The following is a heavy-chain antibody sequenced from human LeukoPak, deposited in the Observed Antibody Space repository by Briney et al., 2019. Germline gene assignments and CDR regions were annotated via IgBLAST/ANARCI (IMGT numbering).Heavy chain of an antibody. CDR2: INPNSGGT. Sequence: ASVKVSCKASGYTFTGYYMHWVRQAPGQGLEWMGWINPNSGGTNYAQKFQGRATMTRDTSISTAYMELSRLRSDDTAVYYCARSYDSSGYSDYWGQGTLVTVSS. J-gene: IGHJ4*02. D-gene: IGHD3-22*01. CDR3: ARSYDSSGYSDY. V-gene: IGHV1-2*02. CDR1: GYTFTGYY.